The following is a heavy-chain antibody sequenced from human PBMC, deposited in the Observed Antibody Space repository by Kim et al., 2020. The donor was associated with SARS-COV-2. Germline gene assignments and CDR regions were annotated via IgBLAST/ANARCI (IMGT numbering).Heavy chain of an antibody. CDR2: IIESGDNT. J-gene: IGHJ3*01. CDR3: ARDYSNPPRRVRVSLGSSFFDF. V-gene: IGHV3-23*01. CDR1: GFTFSDYA. D-gene: IGHD2-21*01. Sequence: GGSLRLSCVASGFTFSDYAMSWVRQAPGKGLEWVSGIIESGDNTFYADSVKGRFTLSRDNSKNTLSLEMRRLRAEDKAIYYCARDYSNPPRRVRVSLGSSFFDFWGPGTMVTVSS.